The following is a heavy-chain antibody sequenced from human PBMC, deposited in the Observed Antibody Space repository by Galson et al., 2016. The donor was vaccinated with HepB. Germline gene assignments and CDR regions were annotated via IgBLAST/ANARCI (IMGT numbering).Heavy chain of an antibody. CDR2: LYSSGST. CDR1: GFMFSDYY. CDR3: ARDGESGSHDV. V-gene: IGHV3-53*01. Sequence: SLRLSCAASGFMFSDYYMDWVRQAPGKGLEWISVLYSSGSTYYADSVKGRFTISRDNSKNTLYLQVDSLRGNDTAIYYCARDGESGSHDVWGQGTLVSVSS. J-gene: IGHJ4*02. D-gene: IGHD1-26*01.